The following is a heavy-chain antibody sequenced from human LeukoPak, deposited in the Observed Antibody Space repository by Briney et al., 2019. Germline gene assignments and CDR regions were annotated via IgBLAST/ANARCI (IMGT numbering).Heavy chain of an antibody. V-gene: IGHV3-74*01. CDR1: GFTFSSYW. J-gene: IGHJ4*02. CDR3: TKRGYNYEADY. CDR2: INSDGSST. D-gene: IGHD5-18*01. Sequence: GGSLRLSCAASGFTFSSYWMHWVRQAPGKGLVWVSRINSDGSSTSYADSVKGRFTISRDNAKNTLYLQMNSLRAEDTALYYCTKRGYNYEADYWGQGTLVTVSS.